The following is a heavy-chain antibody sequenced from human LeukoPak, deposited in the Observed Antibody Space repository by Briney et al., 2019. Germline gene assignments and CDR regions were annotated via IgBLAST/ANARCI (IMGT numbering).Heavy chain of an antibody. CDR1: GYTFTGYY. J-gene: IGHJ5*02. CDR3: ARGYYYGSGSPIGSFDP. V-gene: IGHV1-2*02. Sequence: ASVKVSCKASGYTFTGYYMHWVRQAPGQGLEWMGWINPNSGGTNYAQKFQDRVTMTRDTSITTAYMELSRLRSDDTAVYYCARGYYYGSGSPIGSFDPWGQGTLVTVSS. CDR2: INPNSGGT. D-gene: IGHD3-10*01.